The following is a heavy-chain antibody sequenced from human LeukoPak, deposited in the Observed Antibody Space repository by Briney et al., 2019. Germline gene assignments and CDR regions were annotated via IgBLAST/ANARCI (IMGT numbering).Heavy chain of an antibody. V-gene: IGHV4-34*01. D-gene: IGHD5-18*01. J-gene: IGHJ4*02. CDR1: GGSFSGYY. Sequence: PSETLSLTCAVYGGSFSGYYWSWIRQPPGKGLEWIGEINHSGSTNYNPSLKSRVTISVDTYKNQFSLKLSSVTAADTAVSYCATNPGYSYGRDSDYWGQGTLVTVSS. CDR2: INHSGST. CDR3: ATNPGYSYGRDSDY.